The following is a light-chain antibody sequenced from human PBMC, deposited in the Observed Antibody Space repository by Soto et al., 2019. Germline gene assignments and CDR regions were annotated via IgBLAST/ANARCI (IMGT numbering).Light chain of an antibody. CDR3: SSYTSSGTRV. V-gene: IGLV2-14*01. CDR2: EVS. Sequence: QSVLTQPPSASGSPGQSITISCTGTTSDVGGYNFVSWYQLHPGKAPKLMIFEVSNRPSGVSNRFSGSKSGNTASLTISGLQAEDEADYYCSSYTSSGTRVFGTGTKATVL. CDR1: TSDVGGYNF. J-gene: IGLJ1*01.